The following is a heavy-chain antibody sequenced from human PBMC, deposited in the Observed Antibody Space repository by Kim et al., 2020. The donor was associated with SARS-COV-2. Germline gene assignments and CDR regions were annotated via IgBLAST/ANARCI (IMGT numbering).Heavy chain of an antibody. J-gene: IGHJ6*02. CDR3: ARVPALYSSSWYGSYYGMDV. D-gene: IGHD6-13*01. CDR2: INHSGST. Sequence: SETLSLTCAVYGGSFSGYYWSWIRQPPGKGLEWIGEINHSGSTNYNPSLKSRVTISVDTSKNQFSLKLSSVTAADTAVYYCARVPALYSSSWYGSYYGMDVWGQGTTVTVSS. CDR1: GGSFSGYY. V-gene: IGHV4-34*01.